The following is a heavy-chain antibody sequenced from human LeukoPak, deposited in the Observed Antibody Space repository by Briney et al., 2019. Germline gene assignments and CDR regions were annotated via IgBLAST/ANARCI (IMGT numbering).Heavy chain of an antibody. J-gene: IGHJ6*03. D-gene: IGHD4-11*01. Sequence: SETLSLTCTVSDDSITMYYWTWIPQPPGKGLEWIGYVDHTETTKFNTSLNGRVSISRDTSNNFSSLRLRSVTAAAAAVYFCARGRVSSSTWYSTYYYYFYMDFWGKGTTVTVSS. V-gene: IGHV4-59*01. CDR1: DDSITMYY. CDR2: VDHTETT. CDR3: ARGRVSSSTWYSTYYYYFYMDF.